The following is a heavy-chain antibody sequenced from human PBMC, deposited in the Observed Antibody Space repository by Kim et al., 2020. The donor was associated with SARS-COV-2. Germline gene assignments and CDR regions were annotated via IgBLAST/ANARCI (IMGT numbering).Heavy chain of an antibody. Sequence: KFQGRVTITADESTSTAYMELSSLRSEDTAVYYCARGYYYDSSGYDIFDYWGQGTLVTVSS. CDR3: ARGYYYDSSGYDIFDY. D-gene: IGHD3-22*01. V-gene: IGHV1-69*01. J-gene: IGHJ4*02.